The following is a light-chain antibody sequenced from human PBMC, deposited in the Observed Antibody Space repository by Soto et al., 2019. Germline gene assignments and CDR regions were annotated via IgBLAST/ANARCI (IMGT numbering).Light chain of an antibody. CDR1: QSVSSSY. CDR3: QQYGTTPWT. J-gene: IGKJ1*01. CDR2: GTS. Sequence: EIVLTQSPGTLSLSTGERATLSCRASQSVSSSYLAWYQHKPGQAPRLLISGTSSRATGIPDRFSGSGAGTDFTLTISRLEPEDFAVYYCQQYGTTPWTFGQGTKVEVK. V-gene: IGKV3-20*01.